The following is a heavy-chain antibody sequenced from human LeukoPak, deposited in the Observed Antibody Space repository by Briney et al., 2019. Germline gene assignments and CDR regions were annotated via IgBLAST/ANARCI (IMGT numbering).Heavy chain of an antibody. CDR3: AKGDDYSNPYYFDY. Sequence: GGSLRLSCAASGFTFSSYGMHWVRQAPGKGLEWVAVIWYGGSNKYYADSVKGRFTISRDNSENTLYLQMNSLRAEDTAVYYCAKGDDYSNPYYFDYWGQGTLVTVSS. CDR2: IWYGGSNK. D-gene: IGHD4-11*01. J-gene: IGHJ4*02. CDR1: GFTFSSYG. V-gene: IGHV3-30*02.